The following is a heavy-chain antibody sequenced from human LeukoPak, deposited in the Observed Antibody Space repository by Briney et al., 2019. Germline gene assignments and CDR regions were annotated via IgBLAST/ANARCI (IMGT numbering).Heavy chain of an antibody. Sequence: PSETLSLTCTVSGGSISSYYWSWIRQPPGKGLEWIGYIYYSGSTNYNPSLKSRVTISVDTSKNQFSLKLSSVTAADTAVYYRARDHHDYDDPWGQGTLVTVSS. CDR1: GGSISSYY. D-gene: IGHD3-22*01. CDR3: ARDHHDYDDP. J-gene: IGHJ5*02. CDR2: IYYSGST. V-gene: IGHV4-59*01.